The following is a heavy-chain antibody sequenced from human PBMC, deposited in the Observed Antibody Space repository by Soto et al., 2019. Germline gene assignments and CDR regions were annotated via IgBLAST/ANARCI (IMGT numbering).Heavy chain of an antibody. D-gene: IGHD2-2*01. V-gene: IGHV3-30*18. CDR1: GFTFSSYG. Sequence: QVQLVESGGGVVQPGRSLRLSGAASGFTFSSYGMHWVREAPGKGLEWVAVISYDGSNRYYADSVKGRFTISRDNSKNTLYLQMNSLRAEDTAVYYCAKDRWGGVVVPDKPAYNWFEPWGQGTLVTVSS. CDR3: AKDRWGGVVVPDKPAYNWFEP. J-gene: IGHJ5*02. CDR2: ISYDGSNR.